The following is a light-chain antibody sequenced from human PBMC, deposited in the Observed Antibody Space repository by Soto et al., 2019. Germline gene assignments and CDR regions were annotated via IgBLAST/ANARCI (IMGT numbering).Light chain of an antibody. Sequence: DIQMTQSPSSLSASVGDRVTITCRASQSISSYLNWYQQKPGKVPKLLIYGASSVQSGVPSRFSGGGSETDFTLTISSLQPEDYAAYYCQQSYSAPWTFGQGTEVEIK. CDR3: QQSYSAPWT. V-gene: IGKV1-39*01. CDR1: QSISSY. J-gene: IGKJ1*01. CDR2: GAS.